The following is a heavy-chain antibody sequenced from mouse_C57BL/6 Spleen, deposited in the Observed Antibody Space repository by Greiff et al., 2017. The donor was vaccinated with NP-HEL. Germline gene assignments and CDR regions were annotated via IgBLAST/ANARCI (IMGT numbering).Heavy chain of an antibody. CDR1: GFTFSSYG. CDR3: AREDGNPLDY. J-gene: IGHJ4*01. D-gene: IGHD2-1*01. Sequence: EVKLVESGGDLVKPGGSLKLSCAASGFTFSSYGMSWVRQTPDKRLEWVATISSGGSYTYYPDSVKGRFTISRDNAKNTLYLQMSSLKSEDTAMYYCAREDGNPLDYWGQGTSVTVSS. V-gene: IGHV5-6*02. CDR2: ISSGGSYT.